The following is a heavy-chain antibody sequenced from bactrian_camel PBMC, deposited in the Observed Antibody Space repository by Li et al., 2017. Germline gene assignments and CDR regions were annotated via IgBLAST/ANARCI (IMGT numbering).Heavy chain of an antibody. V-gene: IGHV3S1*01. D-gene: IGHD6*01. CDR3: AKAGGRWSFWWYLEV. J-gene: IGHJ2*01. Sequence: QVQLVESGGGSVQVGGSLTLSCVKSGEIGRQYCIGWFRQAAGKEREGVVAKYTNGGSIYYADSVKGRFTISTDNTKNMLYLQMNSLKSEDTALYYCAKAGGRWSFWWYLEVWGKGTQVTVS. CDR2: KYTNGGSI. CDR1: GEIGRQYC.